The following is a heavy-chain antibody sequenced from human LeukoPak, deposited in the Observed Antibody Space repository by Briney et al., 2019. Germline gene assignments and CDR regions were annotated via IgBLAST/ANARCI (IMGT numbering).Heavy chain of an antibody. J-gene: IGHJ4*02. D-gene: IGHD1-26*01. CDR3: ARDRDGSYYNDGIDY. CDR1: GFTFSRYG. V-gene: IGHV3-33*01. Sequence: GGSLRLSCAASGFTFSRYGMHWVRQAPGKGLEWVAVIWYDGSNKYYADSVKGRFTISRDNSKNTLYLQMNSLRAEDTAVYYCARDRDGSYYNDGIDYWGQGTLVTVSS. CDR2: IWYDGSNK.